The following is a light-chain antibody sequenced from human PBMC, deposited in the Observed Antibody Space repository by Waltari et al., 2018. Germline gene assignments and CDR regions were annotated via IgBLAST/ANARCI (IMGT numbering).Light chain of an antibody. J-gene: IGKJ2*03. Sequence: DVVMTQSPDSLAVSLGARATINCTSSQSLLYSSRNKNYLAWYQQKPGQPPKLLIYWASAREAGVPDRISGSGSGTDFTLTISSLQAEDVAVYYCQQYYATPYSFGQGTKVEIK. CDR1: QSLLYSSRNKNY. CDR3: QQYYATPYS. CDR2: WAS. V-gene: IGKV4-1*01.